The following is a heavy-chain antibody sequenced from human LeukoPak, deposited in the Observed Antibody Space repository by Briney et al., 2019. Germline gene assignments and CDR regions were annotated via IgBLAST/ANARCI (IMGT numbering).Heavy chain of an antibody. V-gene: IGHV1-69*04. Sequence: RISCKGSGYSFTSYWISWVRQMPGKGLEWMGRIIPILGIANYAQKFQGRVTITADKSTSTAYMELSSLRSEDTAVYYCARDGKEMATIGAFDYWGQGTLVTVSS. D-gene: IGHD5-24*01. J-gene: IGHJ4*02. CDR3: ARDGKEMATIGAFDY. CDR1: GYSFTSYW. CDR2: IIPILGIA.